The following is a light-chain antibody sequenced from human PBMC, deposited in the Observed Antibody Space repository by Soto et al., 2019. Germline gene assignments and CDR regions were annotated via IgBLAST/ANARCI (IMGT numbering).Light chain of an antibody. CDR2: GAS. J-gene: IGKJ5*01. V-gene: IGKV3-20*01. CDR1: QDVSNY. CDR3: QHYGSPLIH. Sequence: IVFTQSPSTRSVSPWKIATLSCRASQDVSNYLIWYHQKPGPAHRLLIYGASTRATGTPDRFSGSGSGAALTLNISRLEPEDFAVYFCQHYGSPLIHFGHGKRLEIK.